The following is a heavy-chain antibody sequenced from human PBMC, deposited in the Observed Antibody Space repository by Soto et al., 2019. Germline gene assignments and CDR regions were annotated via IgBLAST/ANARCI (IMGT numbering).Heavy chain of an antibody. V-gene: IGHV4-30-4*01. J-gene: IGHJ4*02. CDR2: IHYSGSS. CDR1: GGSISSGDYY. D-gene: IGHD3-22*01. Sequence: QVQLQESGPGLVKPSQTLSITCSVSGGSISSGDYYWSWVRQPPGKGLEWIGYIHYSGSSSYNPSLESRVIMSVDTSEKQFSLKLSAVTAADTAIYYCARAYYSDPGVFDYWGQGTLVTVSS. CDR3: ARAYYSDPGVFDY.